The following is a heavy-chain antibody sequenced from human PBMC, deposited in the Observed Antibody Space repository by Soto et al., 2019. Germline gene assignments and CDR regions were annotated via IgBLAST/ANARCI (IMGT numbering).Heavy chain of an antibody. D-gene: IGHD3-3*01. Sequence: PSETLSLTFAVYGGYFSGYYWNWIRQPPGKGLEWIGEINHSGSTNYNPSLKSRVTISVDTSKNQSSLKLSSVTAADTAVYYCARDRGSGYFHHYYYGMEVWGQGTTVT. V-gene: IGHV4-34*01. CDR2: INHSGST. J-gene: IGHJ6*02. CDR3: ARDRGSGYFHHYYYGMEV. CDR1: GGYFSGYY.